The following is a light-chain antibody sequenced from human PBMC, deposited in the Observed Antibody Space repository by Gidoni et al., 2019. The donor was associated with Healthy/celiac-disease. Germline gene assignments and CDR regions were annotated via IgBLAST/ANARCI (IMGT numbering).Light chain of an antibody. V-gene: IGKV3-11*01. J-gene: IGKJ5*01. CDR3: QQRSNWPRIT. CDR1: QRVSSY. Sequence: EIVLTQSPATLSLSPGERATLSCRASQRVSSYLAWYQQKPVPAPRLLIYDASNRATGIPARFSGSGSGTDFTLTISSLEPEDFAVYYCQQRSNWPRITFGQGTRLEIK. CDR2: DAS.